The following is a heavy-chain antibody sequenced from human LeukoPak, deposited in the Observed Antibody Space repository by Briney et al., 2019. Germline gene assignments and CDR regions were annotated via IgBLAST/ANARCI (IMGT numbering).Heavy chain of an antibody. CDR2: IRYDGDDK. CDR1: GFTFRSYG. CDR3: ARDIFRGPFDI. Sequence: GGSLRLSCAAPGFTFRSYGMHWVRQAPGKGLEWVAFIRYDGDDKYYADSVRGRFTISRDNSKNTLYMQMNSLRAEDTAVYYCARDIFRGPFDIWGQGTMVTVSS. V-gene: IGHV3-30*02. J-gene: IGHJ3*02.